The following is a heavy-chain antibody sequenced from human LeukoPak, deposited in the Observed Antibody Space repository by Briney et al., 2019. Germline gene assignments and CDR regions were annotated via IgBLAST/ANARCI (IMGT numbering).Heavy chain of an antibody. CDR1: GGSFSGYY. J-gene: IGHJ6*04. Sequence: SETLSLTCAVCGGSFSGYYRSWIRQPPGKGLEWIGEINHSGSTNYNPSLKSRVTISVDTSKNQFSLKLSSVTAADTAVYYCARGIAARPRGMDVWGKGTTVTVSS. V-gene: IGHV4-34*01. CDR2: INHSGST. CDR3: ARGIAARPRGMDV. D-gene: IGHD6-13*01.